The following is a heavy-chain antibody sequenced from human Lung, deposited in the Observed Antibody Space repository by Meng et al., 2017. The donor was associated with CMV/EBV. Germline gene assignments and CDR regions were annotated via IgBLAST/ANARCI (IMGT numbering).Heavy chain of an antibody. D-gene: IGHD5-24*01. Sequence: VHRVRSVSEVTHAGVPVQVSSMTSGDTFTIYGGNGVRQDPGPGPDWMGWIAPNTGNPTDAQGFTGRFVFSLDTSVSTAYLQINSLRADDTAVYYCARDSPLDGYSLLDYWGQGTLVTVSS. CDR1: GDTFTIYG. CDR2: IAPNTGNP. J-gene: IGHJ4*02. CDR3: ARDSPLDGYSLLDY. V-gene: IGHV7-4-1*02.